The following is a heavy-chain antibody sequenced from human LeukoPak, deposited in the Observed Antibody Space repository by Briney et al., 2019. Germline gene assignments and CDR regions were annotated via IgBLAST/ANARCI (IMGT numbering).Heavy chain of an antibody. CDR1: GFTFGDYA. CDR3: ARSTGTTGLTLRMFGY. J-gene: IGHJ4*02. Sequence: GGSLRLSCTASGFTFGDYAMSWFRKAPGKGLEWVGFIRSKGYGGTAEYAASVKGRFTISRDESKNIAYLQMSSLKTEDTAVYYCARSTGTTGLTLRMFGYWGQGTLVTVSS. V-gene: IGHV3-49*03. CDR2: IRSKGYGGTA. D-gene: IGHD1-7*01.